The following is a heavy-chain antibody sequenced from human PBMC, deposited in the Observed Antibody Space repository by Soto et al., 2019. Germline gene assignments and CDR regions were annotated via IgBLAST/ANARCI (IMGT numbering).Heavy chain of an antibody. CDR2: VTVTGGST. CDR3: AGQRSPEGWFDP. J-gene: IGHJ5*02. CDR1: AICFNTYG. V-gene: IGHV3-23*01. Sequence: GSLRLSGAASAICFNTYGVTWARQAPGKGLEWVSTVTVTGGSTYYADSVKGRFTISRDRSNYKVSLILNSLRVEDTAIYYCAGQRSPEGWFDPWGQGTLVT. D-gene: IGHD3-10*01.